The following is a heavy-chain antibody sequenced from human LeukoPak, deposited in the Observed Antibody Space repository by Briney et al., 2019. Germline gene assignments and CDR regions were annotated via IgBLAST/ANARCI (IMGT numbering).Heavy chain of an antibody. D-gene: IGHD3-22*01. CDR3: ARAQYYYDSSGYYPYYFDY. Sequence: SQTLSLTCTVSGGSIGSGGYYWGWARRHPGKGLEWIGYIYYSGSTYYNPSLKSRVTISVDTSKNQFSLKLSSVTAADTAVYYCARAQYYYDSSGYYPYYFDYWGQGTLVTVSS. J-gene: IGHJ4*02. CDR2: IYYSGST. V-gene: IGHV4-31*03. CDR1: GGSIGSGGYY.